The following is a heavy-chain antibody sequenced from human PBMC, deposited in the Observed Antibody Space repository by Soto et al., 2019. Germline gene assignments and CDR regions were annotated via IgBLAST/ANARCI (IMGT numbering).Heavy chain of an antibody. Sequence: GGSLRLSCAASGVTFSSYAMSWVRQAPGKGLEWVSAISGSGGSTYYADSVKGRFAISRDNSKNTLYLQMNSLRAGDTAVYYCAKVGGLQYTLNYYYYYYVDVWGKGTTVTVSS. V-gene: IGHV3-23*01. D-gene: IGHD4-4*01. CDR3: AKVGGLQYTLNYYYYYYVDV. CDR2: ISGSGGST. CDR1: GVTFSSYA. J-gene: IGHJ6*03.